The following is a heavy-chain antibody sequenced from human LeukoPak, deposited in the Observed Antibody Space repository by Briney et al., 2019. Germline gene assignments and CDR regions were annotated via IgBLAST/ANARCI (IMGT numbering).Heavy chain of an antibody. CDR3: AKVIAAAGSDYYYYGMDV. V-gene: IGHV3-30*18. J-gene: IGHJ6*02. D-gene: IGHD6-13*01. CDR2: ISYDGSNK. CDR1: GFTFSSNG. Sequence: PGGSLRLSCAASGFTFSSNGMHWVRQAPGKGLEWVAVISYDGSNKYYADSVKGRFTISRDNSKNTLYLQMNSLRAEDTAVYYCAKVIAAAGSDYYYYGMDVWGQGTTVTVSS.